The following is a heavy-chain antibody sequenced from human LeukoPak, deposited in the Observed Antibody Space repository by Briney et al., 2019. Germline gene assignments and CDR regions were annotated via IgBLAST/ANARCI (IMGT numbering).Heavy chain of an antibody. CDR3: AKDVVPAAASDYYYYGMDV. J-gene: IGHJ6*02. CDR2: ISGSGGST. Sequence: GGSLRLSCVASGFTFSNYWMSWVRQAPGKGLEWVSAISGSGGSTYYADSVKGRFTISRDNSKNTLYLQMNSLRAEDTAVYYCAKDVVPAAASDYYYYGMDVWGQGTTVTVSS. V-gene: IGHV3-23*01. D-gene: IGHD2-2*01. CDR1: GFTFSNYW.